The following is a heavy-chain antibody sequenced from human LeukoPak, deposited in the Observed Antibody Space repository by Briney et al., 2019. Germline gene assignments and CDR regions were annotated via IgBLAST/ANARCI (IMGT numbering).Heavy chain of an antibody. V-gene: IGHV1-2*02. J-gene: IGHJ5*02. CDR1: GYTLTGYY. CDR2: INPNSGGT. Sequence: EASVKVSCKASGYTLTGYYMHWVRQAPGQGLEWMGWINPNSGGTNYAQKFQGRVTMTRDTSISTAYMELSRLRSDDTAVYYCARGPSIVVVPAALEPNWFDPWGQGTLVTVSS. CDR3: ARGPSIVVVPAALEPNWFDP. D-gene: IGHD2-2*01.